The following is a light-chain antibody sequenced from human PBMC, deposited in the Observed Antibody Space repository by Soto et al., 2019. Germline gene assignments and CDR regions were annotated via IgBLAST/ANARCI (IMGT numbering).Light chain of an antibody. Sequence: EIVLTQSPGTLSLSPGERATLSCRASQSVSSTYFAWYQQKPGQSPRLLIYGASSRATGIPDRFSGSGSGTDFTLTISRLEPEYFAVYYCQQYSSSPPLTFGGGTKVEIK. CDR2: GAS. CDR1: QSVSSTY. CDR3: QQYSSSPPLT. V-gene: IGKV3-20*01. J-gene: IGKJ4*01.